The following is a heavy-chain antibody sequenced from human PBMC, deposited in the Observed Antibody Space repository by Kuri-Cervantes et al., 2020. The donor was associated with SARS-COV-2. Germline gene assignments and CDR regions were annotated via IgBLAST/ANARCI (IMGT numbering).Heavy chain of an antibody. Sequence: GGSLRLSCAASGFTFSDYYMSWIRQAPGKGLEWVSYISSSSSYTNYADSVKGRFIISRDNAKNSLYLQMNSPRAEDTAVYYCAKTTVVTFPFDYWGQGTLVTVAS. D-gene: IGHD4-23*01. CDR3: AKTTVVTFPFDY. J-gene: IGHJ4*02. V-gene: IGHV3-11*06. CDR1: GFTFSDYY. CDR2: ISSSSSYT.